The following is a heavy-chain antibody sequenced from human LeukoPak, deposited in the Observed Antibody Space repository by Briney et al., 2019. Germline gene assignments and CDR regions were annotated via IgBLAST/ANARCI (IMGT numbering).Heavy chain of an antibody. CDR3: ARDHIVLMVYAIQDYYYYMDA. CDR2: ISDYNGNT. J-gene: IGHJ6*03. Sequence: ASVTVSCKGSGYTFTSYGISWVWQAPGQGREGMGWISDYNGNTNYAQKLQGRVTMTTDPSTSTAYMELRSLRSDDTAVYYCARDHIVLMVYAIQDYYYYMDAWGKGTTVTVS. D-gene: IGHD2-8*01. CDR1: GYTFTSYG. V-gene: IGHV1-18*01.